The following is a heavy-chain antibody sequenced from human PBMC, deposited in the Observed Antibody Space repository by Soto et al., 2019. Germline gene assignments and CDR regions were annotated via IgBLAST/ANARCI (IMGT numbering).Heavy chain of an antibody. V-gene: IGHV1-69*01. J-gene: IGHJ6*02. D-gene: IGHD2-8*01. CDR1: GGTFKSYV. CDR3: SRSLTVYSAVLHYYYAMDV. Sequence: QVQLVQSGAEVKKPGSSVKVSCKAYGGTFKSYVFSWILQAPGQGLAWMGGFIPLFGKPNYAQKFPGRLSITADESMSTCEKAMSSLCSEFSAVYYCSRSLTVYSAVLHYYYAMDVCGQGTTVAVAS. CDR2: FIPLFGKP.